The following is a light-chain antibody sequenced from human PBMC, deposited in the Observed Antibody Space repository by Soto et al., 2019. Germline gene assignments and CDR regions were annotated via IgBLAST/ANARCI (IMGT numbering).Light chain of an antibody. CDR2: ENN. J-gene: IGLJ2*01. CDR3: GTWDSSLSGGV. V-gene: IGLV1-51*02. Sequence: QSVLTQPPSVSAAPGQKVTISCSGSSYNIGNNYVSWYQQLPGTAPKLLIYENNKRPSGIPDRFSGSKSGTSATLGITGLQTGDEADYYCGTWDSSLSGGVFGGGTKLTVL. CDR1: SYNIGNNY.